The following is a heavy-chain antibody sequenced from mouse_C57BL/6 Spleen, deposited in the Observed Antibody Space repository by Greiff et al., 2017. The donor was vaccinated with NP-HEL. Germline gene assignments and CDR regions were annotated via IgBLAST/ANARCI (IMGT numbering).Heavy chain of an antibody. CDR3: ARRNYGKPDFDY. D-gene: IGHD1-1*01. J-gene: IGHJ2*01. Sequence: VQLQQSGAELVRPGSSVKLSCKASGYTFTSYWMDWVKQRPGQGLEWIGNIYPSDSETHYNQKFKDKATLTVDKSSSTAYMQLSSLTSEDSAVYYCARRNYGKPDFDYWGQGTTLTVSS. CDR1: GYTFTSYW. CDR2: IYPSDSET. V-gene: IGHV1-61*01.